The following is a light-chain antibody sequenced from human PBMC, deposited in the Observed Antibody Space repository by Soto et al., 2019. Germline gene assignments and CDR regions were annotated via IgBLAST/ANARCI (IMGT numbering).Light chain of an antibody. CDR1: QSVSSSY. CDR2: GAS. Sequence: EIVLTQSPGTMSLSPGERATLSCRASQSVSSSYLAWYQQKPGQAPRLLIYGASSSATSIPDRFSGSGSGTDFTLTISRLEPEDFAVYYCQQYGSSPGTFGQGTKVEI. CDR3: QQYGSSPGT. V-gene: IGKV3-20*01. J-gene: IGKJ1*01.